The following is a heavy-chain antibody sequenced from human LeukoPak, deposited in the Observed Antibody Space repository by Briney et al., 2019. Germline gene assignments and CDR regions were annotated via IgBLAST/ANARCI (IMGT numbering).Heavy chain of an antibody. D-gene: IGHD6-19*01. CDR3: ARVSGIAVAGTFNYYGMDV. CDR1: GFTFSDYY. J-gene: IGHJ6*02. CDR2: ISSSGSTI. Sequence: GGSLRLSCAASGFTFSDYYMSWIRQAPGKGLEWVSYISSSGSTIYYADSVKGRFTISRDNAKNSLYLQMNSLRAEDTAVYCCARVSGIAVAGTFNYYGMDVWGQGTTVTVSS. V-gene: IGHV3-11*01.